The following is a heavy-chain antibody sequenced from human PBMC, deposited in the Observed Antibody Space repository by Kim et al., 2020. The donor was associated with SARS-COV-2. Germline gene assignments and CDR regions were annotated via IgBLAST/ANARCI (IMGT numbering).Heavy chain of an antibody. Sequence: DSVKGRFTISRDNAKNSLYLQMNSLRAEDTALYYCAKSVYSSSWYSWFDPWGQGTLVTVSS. D-gene: IGHD6-13*01. CDR3: AKSVYSSSWYSWFDP. J-gene: IGHJ5*02. V-gene: IGHV3-9*01.